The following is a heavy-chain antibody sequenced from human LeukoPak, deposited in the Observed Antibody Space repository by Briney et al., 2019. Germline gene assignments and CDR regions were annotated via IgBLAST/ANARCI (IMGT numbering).Heavy chain of an antibody. CDR2: INPNSGGT. CDR1: GYTFTGYY. D-gene: IGHD5-18*01. Sequence: ASVKVSCTASGYTFTGYYMHWVRQAPGRGLEWMGWINPNSGGTNYAQKFQGRVTMTRDTSISTAYMELSRLRSHDTAVYYCARDRGIQLWERYYYYYMDVWGKGTTVTVSS. CDR3: ARDRGIQLWERYYYYYMDV. V-gene: IGHV1-2*02. J-gene: IGHJ6*03.